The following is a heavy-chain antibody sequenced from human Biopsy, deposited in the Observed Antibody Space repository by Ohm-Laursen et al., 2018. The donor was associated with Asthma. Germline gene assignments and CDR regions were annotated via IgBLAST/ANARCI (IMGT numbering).Heavy chain of an antibody. CDR1: GGSMSSSSYY. V-gene: IGHV4-39*01. J-gene: IGHJ4*02. CDR2: ISYTGSA. D-gene: IGHD3/OR15-3a*01. Sequence: SETLSLTCTVSGGSMSSSSYYWGWIRQPPGKGLEWMGSISYTGSAYHNPSLKSRVTISLDPSKNHLSLKLSSVTAADTAVYYCARHWDWESFFDYWGQGTPVTVSS. CDR3: ARHWDWESFFDY.